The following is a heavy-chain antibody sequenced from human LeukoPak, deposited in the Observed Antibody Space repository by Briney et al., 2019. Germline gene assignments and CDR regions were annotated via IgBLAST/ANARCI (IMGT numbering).Heavy chain of an antibody. CDR3: ARLDCTADDCYNH. Sequence: PLETLSLTCSVSGYSVTSYYWSWVRQSPGKGLEWIGYVSSDGTTNYTPSLRSRVLMSVDTARNHISLTLTSVTAADTAKYYCARLDCTADDCYNHWGQGILVTVSS. J-gene: IGHJ4*02. CDR1: GYSVTSYY. V-gene: IGHV4-59*08. CDR2: VSSDGTT. D-gene: IGHD5-24*01.